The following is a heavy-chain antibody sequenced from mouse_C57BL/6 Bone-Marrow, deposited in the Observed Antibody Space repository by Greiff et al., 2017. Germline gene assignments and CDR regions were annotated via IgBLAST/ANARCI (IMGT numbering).Heavy chain of an antibody. D-gene: IGHD1-1*01. CDR3: ARSPYYYGSSPPFAY. V-gene: IGHV1-58*01. CDR1: GYTFTSYG. J-gene: IGHJ3*01. CDR2: IYIGNGYT. Sequence: EVQLQESGAELVRPGSSVKMSCKTSGYTFTSYGINWVKQRPGQGLEWIGYIYIGNGYTEYNEKFKGKATLTSDPSSSTAYMQLSSLTSEVSAIYFCARSPYYYGSSPPFAYWGQGTLVTVSA.